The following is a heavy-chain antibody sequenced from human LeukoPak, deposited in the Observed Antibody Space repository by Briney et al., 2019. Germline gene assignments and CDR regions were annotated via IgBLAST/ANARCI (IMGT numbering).Heavy chain of an antibody. CDR3: AKDRSVSNTYNFDY. Sequence: PGGSLRLSCAASGFTFSSFAMSWVRQAPGKGLEWVSAISDSGGNTFYADSVKGRFTVSRDNSKNTVFLQMSGLRAEDAATYYCAKDRSVSNTYNFDYWGQGTLVTVSS. CDR2: ISDSGGNT. J-gene: IGHJ4*02. V-gene: IGHV3-23*01. D-gene: IGHD5/OR15-5a*01. CDR1: GFTFSSFA.